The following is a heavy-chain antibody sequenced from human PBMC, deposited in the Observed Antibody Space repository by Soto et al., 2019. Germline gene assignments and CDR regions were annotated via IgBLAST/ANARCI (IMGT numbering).Heavy chain of an antibody. CDR2: IYSGGST. Sequence: PGGSLRLSCAASGFTVSTKYTSWVRQAPGKGLEWVSVIYSGGSTFYADSVRGRFTISRDNSKNTVNLQMNSLRAEDTAVYYCARDTWAADYLGQGTLVTGS. D-gene: IGHD3-16*01. J-gene: IGHJ4*02. V-gene: IGHV3-66*01. CDR3: ARDTWAADY. CDR1: GFTVSTKY.